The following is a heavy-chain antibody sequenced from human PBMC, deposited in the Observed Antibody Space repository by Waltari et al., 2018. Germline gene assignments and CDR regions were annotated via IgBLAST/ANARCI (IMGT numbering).Heavy chain of an antibody. CDR2: IYYSGSN. CDR3: ERTSKIKRAARYYFDY. V-gene: IGHV4-39*07. CDR1: GGSISSSRYS. Sequence: QLQLQASGPGLVKPSETLSLTFTVSGGSISSSRYSWGWLRQPPGKGLEWLGSIYYSGSNYYNPSLKSRVTISVDTSKNQVSLKLSSVTAADTDVYYCERTSKIKRAARYYFDYWGQGTLVTVSS. J-gene: IGHJ4*02. D-gene: IGHD6-13*01.